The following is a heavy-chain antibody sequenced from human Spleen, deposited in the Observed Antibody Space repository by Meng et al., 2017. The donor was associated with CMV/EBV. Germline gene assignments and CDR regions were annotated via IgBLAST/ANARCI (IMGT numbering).Heavy chain of an antibody. Sequence: ASVKVSCKASGYTFISYYIHWVRQAPGQGLEWMGIINPSGGTTTYAQKFQGRVTMTRDTSTGTAYMELSTLRSEDTAVYYCARGPFYDSVWGSYRPVYHYAMDVWGQGTTVTVSS. CDR1: GYTFISYY. CDR3: ARGPFYDSVWGSYRPVYHYAMDV. V-gene: IGHV1-46*01. J-gene: IGHJ6*02. D-gene: IGHD3-16*02. CDR2: INPSGGTT.